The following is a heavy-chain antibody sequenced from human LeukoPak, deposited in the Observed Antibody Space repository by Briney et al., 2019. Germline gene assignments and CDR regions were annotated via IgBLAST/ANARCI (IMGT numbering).Heavy chain of an antibody. J-gene: IGHJ4*02. V-gene: IGHV3-7*01. CDR1: GFTFSSYG. CDR3: ARLREIPVFGVVTKSTSYFDY. Sequence: GGTLRLSCAASGFTFSSYGMSWVRQAPGKGLEWVANIKQDGSEKYYVDSVKGRFTISRDNAKNSVYLQMNSLRAEDTAVYYCARLREIPVFGVVTKSTSYFDYWGQGTLVTVSS. D-gene: IGHD3-3*01. CDR2: IKQDGSEK.